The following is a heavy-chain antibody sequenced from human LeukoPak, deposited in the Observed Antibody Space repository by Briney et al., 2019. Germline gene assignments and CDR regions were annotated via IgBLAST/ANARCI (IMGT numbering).Heavy chain of an antibody. Sequence: PGGSLRLSCAASGFLFSNYWMSWVRQAPGKGLEWVANIKPDGTEKYYVNSLKGRFTISRDNAKHSLYLQMNSLRVEDTAVYYCARGGNSSWEYWGQGALVTVSS. CDR2: IKPDGTEK. D-gene: IGHD6-6*01. CDR3: ARGGNSSWEY. J-gene: IGHJ4*02. V-gene: IGHV3-7*01. CDR1: GFLFSNYW.